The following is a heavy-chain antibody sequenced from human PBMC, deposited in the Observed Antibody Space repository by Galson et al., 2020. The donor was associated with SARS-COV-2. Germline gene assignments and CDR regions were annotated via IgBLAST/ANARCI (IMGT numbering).Heavy chain of an antibody. J-gene: IGHJ5*02. Sequence: GGSLRLSCAASGFTFDDYAMHWVRQAPGKGLEWVSGISWNSGSIGYADSVKGRFTISRDNAKNSLYLQMNSLRAEDTALYYCAKDNWAAAGFTASWGQGTLVTVSS. CDR3: AKDNWAAAGFTAS. V-gene: IGHV3-9*01. D-gene: IGHD6-13*01. CDR1: GFTFDDYA. CDR2: ISWNSGSI.